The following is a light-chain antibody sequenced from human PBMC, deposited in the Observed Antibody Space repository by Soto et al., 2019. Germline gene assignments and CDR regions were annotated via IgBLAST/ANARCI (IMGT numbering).Light chain of an antibody. CDR1: QNIKIN. CDR3: QQYKDWPPLT. CDR2: GAS. Sequence: EIVMTESPLTLSVSPGERATLSCRASQNIKINLAWYQQRPGQAPRVLIYGASSRASGIPDRFSGSGSGTDFSLTINRLEPDDFAFYYCQQYKDWPPLTFGGGTSVEIK. V-gene: IGKV3D-15*01. J-gene: IGKJ4*01.